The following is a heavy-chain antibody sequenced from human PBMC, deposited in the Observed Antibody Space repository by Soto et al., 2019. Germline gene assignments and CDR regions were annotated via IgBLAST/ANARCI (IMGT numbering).Heavy chain of an antibody. V-gene: IGHV1-2*04. CDR1: GYTFTGYY. D-gene: IGHD6-13*01. J-gene: IGHJ4*02. CDR3: ARAIAAAGDNLDY. CDR2: INPNSGGT. Sequence: ASVKVSCKASGYTFTGYYMHWVRQAPGQGLEWMGWINPNSGGTNYAQKFQGWVTMTRDTSISTAYMELSRLRSDDTAVYYCARAIAAAGDNLDYWGQGTLVTSPQ.